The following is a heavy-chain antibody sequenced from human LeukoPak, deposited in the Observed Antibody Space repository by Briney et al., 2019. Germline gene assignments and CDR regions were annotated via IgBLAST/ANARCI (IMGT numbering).Heavy chain of an antibody. J-gene: IGHJ6*04. V-gene: IGHV4-38-2*02. CDR3: ARDRAPLSPRLHRYGMDV. CDR2: IYHSGNT. Sequence: SETLSLTCAVSGYSISRGYFWGWIRQPPGKGLEWIGSIYHSGNTYYNPSLKSRVTISVDTSKNQFSLKVRSVTAADTAVYFCARDRAPLSPRLHRYGMDVWGKGTTVTVSS. CDR1: GYSISRGYF. D-gene: IGHD3-16*01.